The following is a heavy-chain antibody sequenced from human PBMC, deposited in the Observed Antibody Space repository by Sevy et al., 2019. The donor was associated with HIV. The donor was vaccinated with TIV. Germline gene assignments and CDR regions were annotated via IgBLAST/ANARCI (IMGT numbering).Heavy chain of an antibody. D-gene: IGHD3-22*01. Sequence: ASVKVSCKVSGYTLTELSIHWVRQAPGKGLEWLVTFDPEDGKTIYAQNFQGRVTMTEDTSTDTTYMELSSLRSEDTAGYYCASTRDYYDSSGYYFDYWGQGTLGTVSS. J-gene: IGHJ4*02. CDR1: GYTLTELS. CDR3: ASTRDYYDSSGYYFDY. V-gene: IGHV1-24*01. CDR2: FDPEDGKT.